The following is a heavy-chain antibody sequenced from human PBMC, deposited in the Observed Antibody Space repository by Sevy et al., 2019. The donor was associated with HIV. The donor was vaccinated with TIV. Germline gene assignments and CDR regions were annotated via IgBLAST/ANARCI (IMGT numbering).Heavy chain of an antibody. D-gene: IGHD3-3*01. CDR1: GYTFTGYY. Sequence: ASVKVSCKASGYTFTGYYMHWVRQAPGQGLEWMGRINPNSGGTNYAQKFQGRVTMTRDTSISTAYMELSRLRSDDTAVYYCARESATDFWSGYYTGGYWFDPWGQGTLVIVSS. CDR3: ARESATDFWSGYYTGGYWFDP. V-gene: IGHV1-2*06. CDR2: INPNSGGT. J-gene: IGHJ5*02.